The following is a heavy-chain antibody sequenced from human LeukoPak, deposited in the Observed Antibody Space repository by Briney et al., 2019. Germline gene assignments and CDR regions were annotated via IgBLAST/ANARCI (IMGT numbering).Heavy chain of an antibody. Sequence: GGSLRLSCAASGFTFDDYGMSWVRHAPGKGLEWVSGINWNGGSTGYADSVKGRFTISRDNAKNSLYLQMNSLRAEDTALYYCARDSPLYYYGSGSYLTPFYYYYMDVWGKGTTVTVSS. CDR3: ARDSPLYYYGSGSYLTPFYYYYMDV. CDR2: INWNGGST. CDR1: GFTFDDYG. D-gene: IGHD3-10*01. J-gene: IGHJ6*03. V-gene: IGHV3-20*04.